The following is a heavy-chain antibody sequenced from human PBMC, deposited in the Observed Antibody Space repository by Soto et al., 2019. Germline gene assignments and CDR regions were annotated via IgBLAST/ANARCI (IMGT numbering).Heavy chain of an antibody. CDR1: GFIFRSDA. CDR2: ISINENGGST. J-gene: IGHJ3*02. D-gene: IGHD2-2*01. CDR3: AGSKVYCSSTSCYHIDAFDI. Sequence: PGGSLRLSCSAPGFIFRSDAMIWVHQGPGKGLEYVSGISINENGGSTYYADSVKGRFTISRDDSKNTLHFQVNSLRAEDTAVYYCAGSKVYCSSTSCYHIDAFDIWGQGTMVTVSS. V-gene: IGHV3-64D*08.